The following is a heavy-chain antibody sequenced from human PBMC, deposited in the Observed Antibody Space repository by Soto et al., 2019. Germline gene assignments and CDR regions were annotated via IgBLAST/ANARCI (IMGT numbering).Heavy chain of an antibody. CDR3: AGGNSSWYYFDY. J-gene: IGHJ4*02. CDR1: GGSFSDYY. D-gene: IGHD6-13*01. CDR2: INHGGST. V-gene: IGHV4-34*01. Sequence: QAQLQQWGAGLLKPSETLSLTCAVYGGSFSDYYWNWIRQPPGKGLEWIGEINHGGSTNYNPSLKSRVTISVDTSKNQFSLKLSSVTAADTAVYYCAGGNSSWYYFDYWGQGALVTVSS.